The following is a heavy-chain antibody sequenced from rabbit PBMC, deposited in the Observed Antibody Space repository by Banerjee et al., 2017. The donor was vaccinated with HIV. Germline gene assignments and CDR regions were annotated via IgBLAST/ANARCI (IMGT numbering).Heavy chain of an antibody. Sequence: QQQLEESGGGLVKPGGTLTLTCKASGIDFSSYYRMCWVRQAPGRGLELIACIYTGSSGSTYYASWAKGRFTISKTSSTTVTLQMTSLTAADTATYFCARDPVSGGYNHNLWGPGTLVTVS. D-gene: IGHD1-1*01. V-gene: IGHV1S45*01. CDR3: ARDPVSGGYNHNL. CDR2: IYTGSSGST. J-gene: IGHJ4*01. CDR1: GIDFSSYYR.